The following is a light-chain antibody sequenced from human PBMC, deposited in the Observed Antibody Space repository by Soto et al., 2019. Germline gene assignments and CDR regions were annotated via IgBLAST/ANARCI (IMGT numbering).Light chain of an antibody. V-gene: IGLV2-11*01. CDR3: CSYAGSDAGV. CDR2: DVS. J-gene: IGLJ3*02. CDR1: SSDVGGYNF. Sequence: QSALTQPRSVSGSPGQSVTISCTGTSSDVGGYNFVSWYQQHPGKAPKFLIYDVSKRPSGVPDRFSGSKSGNTASLTISGRQAEDEADYYCCSYAGSDAGVFGGGTKLTVL.